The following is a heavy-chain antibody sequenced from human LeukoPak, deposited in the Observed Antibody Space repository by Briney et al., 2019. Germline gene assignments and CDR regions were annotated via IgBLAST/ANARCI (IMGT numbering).Heavy chain of an antibody. CDR2: VYYSGST. Sequence: SETLSLTCTVSGGSISSYYWSWIRQPPGKGLEWIGYVYYSGSTNYNPSLKSRVTISVDTSNNHSSLKLSSVPAADTAVYSCARSIIGTPSKFDYWGQGTLVPVSS. CDR1: GGSISSYY. V-gene: IGHV4-59*08. J-gene: IGHJ4*02. CDR3: ARSIIGTPSKFDY. D-gene: IGHD1/OR15-1a*01.